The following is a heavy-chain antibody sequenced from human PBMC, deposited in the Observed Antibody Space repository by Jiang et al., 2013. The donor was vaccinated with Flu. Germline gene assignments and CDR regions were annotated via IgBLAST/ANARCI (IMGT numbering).Heavy chain of an antibody. CDR1: GGSFSGYN. CDR3: ARGYYDSSGRNCLYDY. V-gene: IGHV4-34*01. Sequence: LLKPSETLSLTCAVYGGSFSGYNWSWIRQPPGKGLEWIGEINHSGSTNYNPSLKSRVTISVDTSKNQFSLKLSSVTAADTAVYYCARGYYDSSGRNCLYDYWGQGTLVTVSS. CDR2: INHSGST. J-gene: IGHJ4*02. D-gene: IGHD3-22*01.